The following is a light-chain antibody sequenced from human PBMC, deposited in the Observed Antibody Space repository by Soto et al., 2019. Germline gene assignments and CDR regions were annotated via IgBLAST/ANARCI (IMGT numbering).Light chain of an antibody. CDR2: DND. CDR1: SSNIGTDF. Sequence: QAVVTQPPSVSAAPGQRVTISCSGSSSNIGTDFVSWYRQLPGKAPRLLIYDNDKRPSGIPARFSGSKSGTSATLGIAGLQSGDEADYYCGAWDSRLSGWVFGGGTKLTVL. CDR3: GAWDSRLSGWV. J-gene: IGLJ3*02. V-gene: IGLV1-51*01.